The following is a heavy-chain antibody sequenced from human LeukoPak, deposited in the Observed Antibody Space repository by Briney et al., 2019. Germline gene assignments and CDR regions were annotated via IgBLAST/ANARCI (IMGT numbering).Heavy chain of an antibody. Sequence: GGSLRLSCAASGFTFDDYAMHWVRQAPGKGLEWVSGISWNSGSIGYADSVKGRFTISRDNAKNSLYLQMNSLRAEDTALYYCVKAGTRSYYYDSSGYFDYWGQGTLVTVSS. V-gene: IGHV3-9*01. D-gene: IGHD3-22*01. CDR2: ISWNSGSI. CDR3: VKAGTRSYYYDSSGYFDY. CDR1: GFTFDDYA. J-gene: IGHJ4*02.